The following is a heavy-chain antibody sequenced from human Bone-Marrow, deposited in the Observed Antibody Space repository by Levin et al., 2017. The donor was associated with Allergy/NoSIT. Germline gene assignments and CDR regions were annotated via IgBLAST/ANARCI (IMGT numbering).Heavy chain of an antibody. Sequence: GGSLRLSCAASGFTFRAYSMNWVRQAPGKGLEWVSSISSTSKYIYYADSVKGRFTISRDNARNSLYLQMNSLRAEDTAVHYCARNRVDLVVGPPAHYFYYGMDAWGQGTTVTVSS. J-gene: IGHJ6*02. CDR2: ISSTSKYI. CDR1: GFTFRAYS. V-gene: IGHV3-21*06. CDR3: ARNRVDLVVGPPAHYFYYGMDA. D-gene: IGHD2-2*01.